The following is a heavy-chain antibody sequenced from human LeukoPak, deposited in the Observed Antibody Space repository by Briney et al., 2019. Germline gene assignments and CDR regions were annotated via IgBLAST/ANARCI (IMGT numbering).Heavy chain of an antibody. D-gene: IGHD4-17*01. CDR1: GFTVSSNY. Sequence: PGGSLRLSCAASGFTVSSNYMSWVRQAPGKGLEWVSVIYSGGSTYYADSVKGRFTISRDNSKNTLYLQMNSLRAEDTAVYYCARLGIYDYGDPAFDYWGQGTLATVSS. J-gene: IGHJ4*02. CDR3: ARLGIYDYGDPAFDY. V-gene: IGHV3-53*01. CDR2: IYSGGST.